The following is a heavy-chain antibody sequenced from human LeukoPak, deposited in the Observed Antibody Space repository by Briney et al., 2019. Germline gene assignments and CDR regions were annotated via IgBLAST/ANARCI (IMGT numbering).Heavy chain of an antibody. D-gene: IGHD6-13*01. CDR3: ARDGVLAAAGPDFDY. V-gene: IGHV4-34*01. CDR2: INHSGST. CDR1: GGSFSGYY. Sequence: SETLSLTCAVYGGSFSGYYWSWIRQPPGKGLEWIGEINHSGSTNYNPSLKSRVTISVDTSKNQFSLKLSSVTAADTAVYSCARDGVLAAAGPDFDYWGQGTLVTVSS. J-gene: IGHJ4*02.